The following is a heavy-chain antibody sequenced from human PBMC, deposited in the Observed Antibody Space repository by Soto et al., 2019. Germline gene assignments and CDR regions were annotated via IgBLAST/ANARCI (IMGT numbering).Heavy chain of an antibody. D-gene: IGHD6-19*01. CDR1: GFTFSSYG. Sequence: GGFLRLSCAASGFTFSSYGMHWVRQAPGKGLEWVAVISYDGSNKYYADSVKGRFTISRDNSKNTLYLQMNSLRAEDTAVYYCAKDLEQQWLTRPGYWGQGTLVTVSS. CDR2: ISYDGSNK. CDR3: AKDLEQQWLTRPGY. J-gene: IGHJ4*02. V-gene: IGHV3-30*18.